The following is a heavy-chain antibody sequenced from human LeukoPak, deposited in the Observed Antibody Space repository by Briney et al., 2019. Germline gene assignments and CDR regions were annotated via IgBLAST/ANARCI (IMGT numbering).Heavy chain of an antibody. J-gene: IGHJ3*02. CDR1: GYTFTSYA. CDR3: ARDDVEAYYYDSSGYYYEDAFDI. CDR2: INAGNGNT. D-gene: IGHD3-22*01. V-gene: IGHV1-3*01. Sequence: GASVKVSCKASGYTFTSYAMHWVRQAPGQRLEWMGWINAGNGNTKYSQKFQGRVTITRDTSASTVYMELSNLRSEDTAVYYCARDDVEAYYYDSSGYYYEDAFDIWGQGTMVTVSS.